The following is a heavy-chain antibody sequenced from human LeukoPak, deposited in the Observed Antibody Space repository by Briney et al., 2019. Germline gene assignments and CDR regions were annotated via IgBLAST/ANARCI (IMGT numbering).Heavy chain of an antibody. V-gene: IGHV3-23*01. CDR3: ASSRAGGLYYFDY. Sequence: GGSLRLSCAASGFTFNSYAMSWVRQAPWERLQWVSGISDSGGNTYYADSVRGRFTISRDNSKNTLYLQMNSLRAEDTAVYYCASSRAGGLYYFDYWGQGTLVTVSS. J-gene: IGHJ4*02. CDR2: ISDSGGNT. CDR1: GFTFNSYA. D-gene: IGHD3-10*01.